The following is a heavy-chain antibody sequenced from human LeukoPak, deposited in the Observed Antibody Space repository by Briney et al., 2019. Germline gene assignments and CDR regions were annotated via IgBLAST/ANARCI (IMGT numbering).Heavy chain of an antibody. D-gene: IGHD3-10*01. CDR1: GFTFSSYG. CDR3: AKVVTMVRGVPPEGPYYFDY. Sequence: PGGSLRLSCAASGFTFSSYGMSWVRQAPGKGLEWVSAISGSGGSTYYADSVKGRFTISRDNSKNTLYLQMNSLRAEDTAVYYCAKVVTMVRGVPPEGPYYFDYWGQGTLVTVSS. J-gene: IGHJ4*02. CDR2: ISGSGGST. V-gene: IGHV3-23*01.